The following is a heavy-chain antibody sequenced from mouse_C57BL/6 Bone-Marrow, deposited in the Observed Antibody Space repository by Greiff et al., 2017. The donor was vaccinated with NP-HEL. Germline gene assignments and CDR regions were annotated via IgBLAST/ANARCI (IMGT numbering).Heavy chain of an antibody. CDR2: IYPGDGDT. J-gene: IGHJ4*01. D-gene: IGHD2-1*01. Sequence: QVQLQQSGPELVKPGASVKISCKASGYAFSSSWMNWVKQRPGKGLEWIGRIYPGDGDTNYNGKFKGKATLTADKSSSTAYMQLNSLTSEDSAVYFCARSGVRPWNCAMDYWGQGNSVTVSS. CDR1: GYAFSSSW. CDR3: ARSGVRPWNCAMDY. V-gene: IGHV1-82*01.